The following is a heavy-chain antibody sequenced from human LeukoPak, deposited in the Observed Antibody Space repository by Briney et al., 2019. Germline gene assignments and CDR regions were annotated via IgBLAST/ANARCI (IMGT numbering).Heavy chain of an antibody. CDR1: GFTFSSYA. D-gene: IGHD3-10*01. J-gene: IGHJ4*02. CDR3: AKRASGSGTSLYYFDY. CDR2: ISNSGGST. V-gene: IGHV3-23*01. Sequence: GGSLSLSCAASGFTFSSYAMSWARQAPGKGLEWVSVISNSGGSTFYADSVKGRFTISRDNSKNTLYLKMNSLRAEDTAVYYCAKRASGSGTSLYYFDYWGQGTLVTVSS.